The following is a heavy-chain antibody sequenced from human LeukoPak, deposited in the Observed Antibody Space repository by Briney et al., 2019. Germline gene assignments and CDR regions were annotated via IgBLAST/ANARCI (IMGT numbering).Heavy chain of an antibody. CDR2: INHSGST. CDR3: GRGPPTPLGY. V-gene: IGHV4-34*01. J-gene: IGHJ4*02. Sequence: SETLSLTCAVYGGSFSGYYWSWIRQPPGKGLEWIGEINHSGSTNYNPSLKSRVTISVDTSKNQFSLKLSSVTAADTAVYYCGRGPPTPLGYWGQGTLVTVSS. CDR1: GGSFSGYY.